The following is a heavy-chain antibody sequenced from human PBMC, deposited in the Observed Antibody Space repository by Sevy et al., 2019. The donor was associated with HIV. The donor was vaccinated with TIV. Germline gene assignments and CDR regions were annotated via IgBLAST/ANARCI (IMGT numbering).Heavy chain of an antibody. D-gene: IGHD3-9*01. V-gene: IGHV5-51*01. CDR3: ARPSRGYDIFTGYDY. J-gene: IGHJ4*02. Sequence: GESLKISCKGSGYSFTSYWIGWVRQMPGKGLEWMGIIYPGDSDTRYSPSFQGQVTISADKSISTAYLQWSSLKASDTAMYYCARPSRGYDIFTGYDYWGQGTLVTVSS. CDR2: IYPGDSDT. CDR1: GYSFTSYW.